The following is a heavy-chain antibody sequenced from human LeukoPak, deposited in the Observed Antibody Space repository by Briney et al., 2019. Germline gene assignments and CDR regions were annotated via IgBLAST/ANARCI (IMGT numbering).Heavy chain of an antibody. J-gene: IGHJ3*02. V-gene: IGHV3-23*01. CDR2: ISGSGGST. Sequence: GGSLRLSCAASGFTFSSYAMSWVRQAPGKGLEWVSAISGSGGSTYYADSVKGRFTFSRDSSRNTVYLQMNSLRADDTAVYYCARVSGGYGAFDIWGQGTMVTVSS. CDR3: ARVSGGYGAFDI. D-gene: IGHD6-19*01. CDR1: GFTFSSYA.